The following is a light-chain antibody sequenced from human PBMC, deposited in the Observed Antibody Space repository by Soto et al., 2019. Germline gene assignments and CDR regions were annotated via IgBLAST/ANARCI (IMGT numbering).Light chain of an antibody. J-gene: IGLJ2*01. CDR1: SSNIGSNY. V-gene: IGLV1-47*01. CDR3: AAWDDSLSVVV. Sequence: QSVLTQPPSASGTPGQRVTISCSGSSSNIGSNYVYWYQQLPGTAPKLLIYRNNQRPSGVPDRFSGSKPGTSASLAIIGLRSEDEADYYCAAWDDSLSVVVFGGGTKLTVL. CDR2: RNN.